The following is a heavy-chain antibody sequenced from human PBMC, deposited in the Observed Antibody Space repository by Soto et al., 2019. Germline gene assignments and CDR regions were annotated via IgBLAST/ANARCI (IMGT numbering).Heavy chain of an antibody. V-gene: IGHV1-69*06. Sequence: QVQLVQSGAEVKKPGSSVKVSXKXXXGXXXXXXXSXXXXXXXXXXXXXXXXXPIFGTANYAQKFQGRVTITADKSTSTAYMELSSLRSEDTAVYYCATPSNDIAAEGGYYGMDVWGQGTTVTVSS. CDR1: XGXXXXXX. CDR3: ATPSNDIAAEGGYYGMDV. CDR2: XXPIFGTA. J-gene: IGHJ6*02. D-gene: IGHD6-13*01.